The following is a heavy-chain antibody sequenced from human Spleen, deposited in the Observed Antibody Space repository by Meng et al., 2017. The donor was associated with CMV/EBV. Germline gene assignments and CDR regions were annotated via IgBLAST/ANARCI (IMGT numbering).Heavy chain of an antibody. D-gene: IGHD6-6*01. CDR2: ISAYNGNT. V-gene: IGHV1-18*01. J-gene: IGHJ6*02. CDR1: GYTFTSYG. Sequence: ASVKVSCKASGYTFTSYGISWVRQAPGQGLEWMGWISAYNGNTNYAQKLQGRVTMTTDTSTSTVYMELSSLRSEDTAVYYCARVRVYIAARDYYYYGMDVWGQGTTVTVSS. CDR3: ARVRVYIAARDYYYYGMDV.